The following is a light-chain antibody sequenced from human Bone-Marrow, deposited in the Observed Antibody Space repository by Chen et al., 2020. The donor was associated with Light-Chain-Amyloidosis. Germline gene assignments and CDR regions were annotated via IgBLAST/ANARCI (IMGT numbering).Light chain of an antibody. J-gene: IGLJ3*02. Sequence: QSALTQPASVSGSPGQSITVSCTGASSDVSWYPQHPGKAPKLVIYDVINLPSGVSSRFSGSKSGNTASLTISGLQAEDEADYFCSSSATSNTWVFGGGTKLTVL. CDR3: SSSATSNTWV. V-gene: IGLV2-14*03. CDR1: SSDV. CDR2: DVI.